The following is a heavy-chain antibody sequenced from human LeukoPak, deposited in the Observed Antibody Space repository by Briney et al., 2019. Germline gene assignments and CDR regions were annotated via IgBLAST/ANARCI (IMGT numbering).Heavy chain of an antibody. CDR3: ARARLCSSWYGCGSDY. D-gene: IGHD6-13*01. V-gene: IGHV4-61*02. CDR1: GGSISSGSYY. J-gene: IGHJ4*02. Sequence: PSETLSLTCTVSGGSISSGSYYWSWIRQPAGKGLEWIGRIYTSGSTNYNPSLKSRVTISVDTSKNQFSLKLSSVTAADTAVYYCARARLCSSWYGCGSDYWGQGTLVTVSS. CDR2: IYTSGST.